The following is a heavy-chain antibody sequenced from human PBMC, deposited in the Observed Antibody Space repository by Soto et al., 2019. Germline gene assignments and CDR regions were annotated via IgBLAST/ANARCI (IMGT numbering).Heavy chain of an antibody. J-gene: IGHJ3*02. CDR3: AHEYCSGGSCYADDAFDI. D-gene: IGHD2-15*01. Sequence: QITLKESGPTLVKPTQTLTLTCTFSGFSLSTSGVGVGWIRQPPGKALEWLALIYWDDDKRYSPSLKSRLTITKDASKHQVVITMTNMDPVDTATYYCAHEYCSGGSCYADDAFDIWGQGTMVTVSS. V-gene: IGHV2-5*02. CDR2: IYWDDDK. CDR1: GFSLSTSGVG.